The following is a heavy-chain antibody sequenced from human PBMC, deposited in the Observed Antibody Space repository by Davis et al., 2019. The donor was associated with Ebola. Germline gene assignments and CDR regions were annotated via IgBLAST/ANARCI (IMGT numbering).Heavy chain of an antibody. CDR1: GGSFSGYY. V-gene: IGHV4-34*01. CDR2: INHSGST. J-gene: IGHJ5*01. D-gene: IGHD4-23*01. Sequence: MPSETLSLTCAVYGGSFSGYYWNWIRQPPGKGLEWIGEINHSGSTNYNPSLKSRVTISVDTSKNQFSLKLTSVTAADTAVYYCARGNLPDYGGHSDSWGQGSLVTVSS. CDR3: ARGNLPDYGGHSDS.